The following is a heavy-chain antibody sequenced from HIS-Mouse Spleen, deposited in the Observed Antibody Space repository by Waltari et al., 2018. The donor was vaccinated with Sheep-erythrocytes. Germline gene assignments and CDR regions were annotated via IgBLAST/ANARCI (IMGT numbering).Heavy chain of an antibody. V-gene: IGHV4-31*03. Sequence: QVQLQESGPGLVKPSQTLSLTCTVSGVSTSSGGYYGSWIRQHPGKGLEWIGYIYYSGSTYYNPSLKSRVTISVDTSKNQFSLKLSSVTAADTAVYYCARALIITMVRGVTSNWFDPWGQGTLVTVSS. J-gene: IGHJ5*02. CDR1: GVSTSSGGYY. CDR2: IYYSGST. D-gene: IGHD3-10*01. CDR3: ARALIITMVRGVTSNWFDP.